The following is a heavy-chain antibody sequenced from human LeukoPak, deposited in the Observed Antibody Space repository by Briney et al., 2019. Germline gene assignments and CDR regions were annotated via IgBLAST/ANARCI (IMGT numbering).Heavy chain of an antibody. J-gene: IGHJ4*02. D-gene: IGHD3-22*01. V-gene: IGHV4-59*12. CDR2: IYYSGST. CDR1: GGSISSYY. Sequence: SETLSLTCTVSGGSISSYYWSWIRQPPGKGLEWIGYIYYSGSTNYNPSLKSRVTISVDKPKNQFSLKLSSVTAADAAVYYCARDRYYYDSSGYFDYWGQGTLVTVSS. CDR3: ARDRYYYDSSGYFDY.